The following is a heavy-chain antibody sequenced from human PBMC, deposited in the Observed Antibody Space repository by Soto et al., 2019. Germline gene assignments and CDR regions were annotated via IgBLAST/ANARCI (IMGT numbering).Heavy chain of an antibody. CDR2: ISGSGGST. V-gene: IGHV3-23*01. CDR1: GFTFSSYA. D-gene: IGHD6-19*01. Sequence: GGSLRLSCAASGFTFSSYAMSWVRQAPGKGLEWVSAISGSGGSTYYADSVKGRFTISRDNSKNTLYLQMNSLRAEDTAVYYCAKDRKIRSGWYVFDYWGQGTLVTVSS. CDR3: AKDRKIRSGWYVFDY. J-gene: IGHJ4*02.